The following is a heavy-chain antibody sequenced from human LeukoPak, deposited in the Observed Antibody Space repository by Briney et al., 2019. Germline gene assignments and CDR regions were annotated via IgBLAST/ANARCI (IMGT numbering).Heavy chain of an antibody. CDR3: AKRGDGDY. D-gene: IGHD2-21*02. CDR1: AFTFGTYG. J-gene: IGHJ4*02. CDR2: IRFDGSNK. V-gene: IGHV3-30*02. Sequence: GRSLRLSCAAAAFTFGTYGTHSVSQDPGKGLEWVAFIRFDGSNKYYTDSVKGRFTIFRDNSKNTLYLQMISLRVEDTAVYYCAKRGDGDYWGQGTLVTVSS.